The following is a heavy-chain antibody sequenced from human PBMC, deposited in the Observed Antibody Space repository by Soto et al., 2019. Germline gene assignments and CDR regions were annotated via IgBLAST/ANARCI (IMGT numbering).Heavy chain of an antibody. D-gene: IGHD1-1*01. Sequence: SETLSLTCAVYGGSFSGYYWSWIRQPPGKGLEWIGEINHSGSTNYNPSLKSRVTISVDTSKNQFSLKLSSVTAADTAVYYCARGLHGGTTVYFDYWGQGTLVTVSS. J-gene: IGHJ4*02. CDR1: GGSFSGYY. V-gene: IGHV4-34*01. CDR3: ARGLHGGTTVYFDY. CDR2: INHSGST.